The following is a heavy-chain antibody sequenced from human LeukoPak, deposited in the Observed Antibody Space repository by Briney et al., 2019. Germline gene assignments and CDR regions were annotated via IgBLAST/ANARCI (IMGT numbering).Heavy chain of an antibody. V-gene: IGHV4-34*01. J-gene: IGHJ6*02. D-gene: IGHD3-10*01. CDR2: INHSGST. CDR3: ARERYYGSGSYYNYYYGMDV. Sequence: GSLRLSCAASVFTFSSYEMTWIRQPPGKGLEWIGEINHSGSTNYNPSLKSRVTISVDTSKNQFSLKLSSVTAADTAVYYCARERYYGSGSYYNYYYGMDVWGQGTTVTVSS. CDR1: VFTFSSYE.